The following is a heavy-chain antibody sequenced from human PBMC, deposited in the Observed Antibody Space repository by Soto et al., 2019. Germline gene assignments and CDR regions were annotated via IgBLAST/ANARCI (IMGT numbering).Heavy chain of an antibody. CDR1: GFTFSSYA. D-gene: IGHD6-13*01. CDR3: ARDPLTAAAVRGVGWFDP. Sequence: GGSLRLSCAASGFTFSSYAMHWVRQAPGKGLEWVAVISYDGSNKYYADSVRGRFTISRDNSKNTLYLQMNSLRAEDTAVYYCARDPLTAAAVRGVGWFDPWGQGTLVTVSS. CDR2: ISYDGSNK. J-gene: IGHJ5*02. V-gene: IGHV3-30-3*01.